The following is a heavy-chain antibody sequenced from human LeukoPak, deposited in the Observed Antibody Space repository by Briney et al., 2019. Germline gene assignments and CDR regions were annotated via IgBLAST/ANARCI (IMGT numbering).Heavy chain of an antibody. Sequence: ASVKVSCKVSGYTLTELSMHWVRQAPGKGLEWMGGFDPEDGETIYAQKFQGRVTMTEDTSTDTAYMELSSLRSEDTAVYYCGTDIRYSGRYFPDYWGQGTLVTVSS. CDR1: GYTLTELS. J-gene: IGHJ4*02. D-gene: IGHD1-26*01. V-gene: IGHV1-24*01. CDR3: GTDIRYSGRYFPDY. CDR2: FDPEDGET.